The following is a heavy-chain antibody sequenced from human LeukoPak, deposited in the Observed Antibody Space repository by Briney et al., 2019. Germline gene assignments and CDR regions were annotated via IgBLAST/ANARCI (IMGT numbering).Heavy chain of an antibody. J-gene: IGHJ4*02. CDR3: ATVDY. Sequence: PGGSLRLSCAASGFAFSSNWMHWVRQTPGKGLVWVSRINSGGSGTSYADSVKGRFTISRDNSKNTLYLQMNSLRAEDTAVYYCATVDYWGQGTLVTVSS. CDR1: GFAFSSNW. CDR2: INSGGSGT. V-gene: IGHV3-74*01.